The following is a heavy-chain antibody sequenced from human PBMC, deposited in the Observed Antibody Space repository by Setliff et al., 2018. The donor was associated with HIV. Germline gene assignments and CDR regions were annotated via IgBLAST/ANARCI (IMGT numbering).Heavy chain of an antibody. Sequence: ASVKVSCKASGYSFTSYGINWVRQAPGQGLEWMGWISPYNGNTDYAQNFQGRVTMTTDTSTSTVYMELRSLIADDTAVYYCARGVLITFGYQNWFDPWGQGTLGTVSS. D-gene: IGHD3-16*01. J-gene: IGHJ5*02. CDR2: ISPYNGNT. CDR1: GYSFTSYG. CDR3: ARGVLITFGYQNWFDP. V-gene: IGHV1-18*01.